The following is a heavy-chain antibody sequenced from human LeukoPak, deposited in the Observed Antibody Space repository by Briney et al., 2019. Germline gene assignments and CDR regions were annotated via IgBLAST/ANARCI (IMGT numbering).Heavy chain of an antibody. D-gene: IGHD2-15*01. CDR3: ARGCSGGSCYSGVVDY. CDR2: IYTSGYT. V-gene: IGHV4-4*07. Sequence: SETLSLTCTVSGDSLSSSFWSWIRQPAGKGLEWIGRIYTSGYTNYNPSLKSRVTMSVDTSKNQFSLKLNSLTAADAAVYYCARGCSGGSCYSGVVDYWGQGTLVTVSS. CDR1: GDSLSSSF. J-gene: IGHJ4*02.